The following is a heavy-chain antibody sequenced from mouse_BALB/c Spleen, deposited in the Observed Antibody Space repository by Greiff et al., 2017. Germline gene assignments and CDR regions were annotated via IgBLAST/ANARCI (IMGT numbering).Heavy chain of an antibody. Sequence: VQLQQSGAELVRPGTSVKVSCKASGYAFTNYLIEWVKQRPGQGLEWIGVINPGSGGTNYNEKFKGKATLTADKSSSTAYMQLSSLTSDDSAVYFCARSSHYYGSSRDYWGQGTTLTVSS. CDR2: INPGSGGT. V-gene: IGHV1-54*01. CDR3: ARSSHYYGSSRDY. D-gene: IGHD1-1*01. CDR1: GYAFTNYL. J-gene: IGHJ2*01.